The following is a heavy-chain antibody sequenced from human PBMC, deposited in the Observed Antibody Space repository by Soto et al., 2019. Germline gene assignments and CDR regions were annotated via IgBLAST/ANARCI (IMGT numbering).Heavy chain of an antibody. D-gene: IGHD2-21*02. V-gene: IGHV5-10-1*01. CDR2: IXXGXXXX. Sequence: GESLKISCEVSGYSFANYWISWVRQMPGQGLXWLXTIXXGXXXXXYXXSFQGHVSISADRSLNTAYLHLTSLQASDTAIYFCARQNHGGDSTYLDYWGQGALVTVSS. CDR3: ARQNHGGDSTYLDY. CDR1: GYSFANYW. J-gene: IGHJ4*02.